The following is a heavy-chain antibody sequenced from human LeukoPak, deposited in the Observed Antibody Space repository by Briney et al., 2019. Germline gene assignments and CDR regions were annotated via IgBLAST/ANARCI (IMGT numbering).Heavy chain of an antibody. CDR2: ISSSSTYT. D-gene: IGHD3-16*01. Sequence: PGGSLILSCAASGFTFSDYYMTWIRQAPGKGLEWLSYISSSSTYTNYGDSVKGRFTISRDNAKNSLYLQMNSLRAEDTAVYYWLTRTAPWAGGKYYFDYWGQGTLVTVSS. V-gene: IGHV3-11*03. CDR3: LTRTAPWAGGKYYFDY. CDR1: GFTFSDYY. J-gene: IGHJ4*02.